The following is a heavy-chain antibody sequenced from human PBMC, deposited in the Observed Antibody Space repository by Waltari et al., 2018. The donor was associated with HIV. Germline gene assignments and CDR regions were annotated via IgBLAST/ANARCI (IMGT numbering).Heavy chain of an antibody. Sequence: EVQLVESGGGLVKPGETLRLSCAASGFTFSTYNLNWLRQDPGKGLGGVSSISGSSHFIYYADLVKGRFTSSRDNAKNSLYLQMSSLRAEDTAVYYCARGLGSHFDYWGQGTLVTVSS. CDR3: ARGLGSHFDY. CDR2: ISGSSHFI. V-gene: IGHV3-21*02. CDR1: GFTFSTYN. D-gene: IGHD1-26*01. J-gene: IGHJ4*02.